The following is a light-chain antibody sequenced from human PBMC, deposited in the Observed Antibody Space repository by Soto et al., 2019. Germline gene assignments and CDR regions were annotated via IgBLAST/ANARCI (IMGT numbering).Light chain of an antibody. CDR1: QNITNN. CDR2: HAS. CDR3: QKYDRAPFT. J-gene: IGKJ3*01. V-gene: IGKV1-33*01. Sequence: DIQMTQSPSSLSASIGDRVTITCQASQNITNNLSWYQQKPGKAPNLLIYHASKLAKGVTSRLSGRGSGTDFTLTINNLQPEDVATYYCQKYDRAPFTFGPGT.